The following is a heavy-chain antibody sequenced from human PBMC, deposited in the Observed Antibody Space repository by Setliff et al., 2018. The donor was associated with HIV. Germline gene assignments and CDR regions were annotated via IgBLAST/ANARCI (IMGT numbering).Heavy chain of an antibody. V-gene: IGHV1-46*01. J-gene: IGHJ5*02. CDR1: GFTFTNYY. CDR3: ARDRPHNWFDP. CDR2: FNPTGGST. Sequence: ASVKVSCKASGFTFTNYYIHWVRQAPGQGLEWMGIFNPTGGSTSYAQKFQGRVTMTSDMSTSTVYMELSSLGSDDTAVYYCARDRPHNWFDPWGQGTLVTVSS.